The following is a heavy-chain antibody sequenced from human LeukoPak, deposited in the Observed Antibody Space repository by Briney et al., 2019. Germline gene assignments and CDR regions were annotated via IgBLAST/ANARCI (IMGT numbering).Heavy chain of an antibody. CDR3: ARDETGTYNWFDP. CDR2: IIPIFGTA. D-gene: IGHD1-1*01. J-gene: IGHJ5*02. CDR1: GGTFISYA. V-gene: IGHV1-69*01. Sequence: SVKVSCKASGGTFISYAISWVRQAPGKGLEWMGGIIPIFGTANYAQKFQGRVTITADESTSTAYMELSSLRSEDTAVYYCARDETGTYNWFDPWGQGTLVTVSS.